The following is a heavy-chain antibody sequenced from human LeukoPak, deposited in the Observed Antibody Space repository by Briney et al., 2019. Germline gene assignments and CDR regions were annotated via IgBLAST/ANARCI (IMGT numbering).Heavy chain of an antibody. CDR1: GFTVSSNY. CDR3: AKEGWELLSYYYYYGMDV. Sequence: GGSLRLSCAASGFTVSSNYMSWVRQAPGKGLEWVSAISGSGGSTYYADSVKGRFTISRDNSKNTLYLQMNGLRAEDTAVYYCAKEGWELLSYYYYYGMDVWGQGTTVTVSS. CDR2: ISGSGGST. V-gene: IGHV3-23*01. J-gene: IGHJ6*02. D-gene: IGHD1-26*01.